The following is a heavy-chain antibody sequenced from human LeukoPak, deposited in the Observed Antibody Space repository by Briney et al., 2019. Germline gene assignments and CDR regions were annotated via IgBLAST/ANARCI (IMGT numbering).Heavy chain of an antibody. CDR3: ATTVTQEYYYHYGLDV. D-gene: IGHD4-17*01. CDR2: INPNSGGT. J-gene: IGHJ6*02. V-gene: IGHV1-2*02. Sequence: ASVKVSCTASGYTFTGYYMHWVRQAPGQGLEWMGWINPNSGGTIYAQKFQGRVTMTRDTSISTAYMEVSSLRSEDTAVYYCATTVTQEYYYHYGLDVWGQGTTVTVSS. CDR1: GYTFTGYY.